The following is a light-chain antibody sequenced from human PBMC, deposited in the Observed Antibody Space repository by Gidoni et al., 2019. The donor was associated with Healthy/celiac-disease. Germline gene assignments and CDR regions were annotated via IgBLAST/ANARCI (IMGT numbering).Light chain of an antibody. CDR2: GKN. J-gene: IGLJ1*01. CDR1: SLRSYY. Sequence: SSELTQDPAVSVALGQTVRITCQGDSLRSYYARWYQQKPGQAPVLVIYGKNNRPSGIPVRFSGSSSGNTASLTITGAQAEDEADYYCNSRDSSGNHYVFGTGTKVTVL. V-gene: IGLV3-19*01. CDR3: NSRDSSGNHYV.